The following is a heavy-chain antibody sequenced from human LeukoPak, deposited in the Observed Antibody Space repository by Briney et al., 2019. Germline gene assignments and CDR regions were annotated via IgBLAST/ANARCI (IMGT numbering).Heavy chain of an antibody. J-gene: IGHJ6*03. V-gene: IGHV1-8*01. D-gene: IGHD6-6*01. CDR2: MHPTTGNT. Sequence: ASVKVSCKASGYSFITFDINWVRQATGRGLEWMGWMHPTTGNTGYAQKFQGRVSMTRNTYIDTAYMELSSLKSDDTAVYYCARSLAGRSYYYYMDAWGNGTTVTVSS. CDR1: GYSFITFD. CDR3: ARSLAGRSYYYYMDA.